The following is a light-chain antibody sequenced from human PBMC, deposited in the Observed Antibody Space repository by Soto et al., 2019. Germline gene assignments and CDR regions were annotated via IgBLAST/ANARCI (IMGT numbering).Light chain of an antibody. J-gene: IGKJ1*01. Sequence: DIQMTQSPSTLSASVGDRVTITCRASQNIRNSLNWYQQKPGKAPKFLIYASSTLQSGVPSRFSGSASGPDFSLTISSLQPEDFATYYCQQGYSSPLTFGQGTKVDIK. V-gene: IGKV1-39*01. CDR2: ASS. CDR1: QNIRNS. CDR3: QQGYSSPLT.